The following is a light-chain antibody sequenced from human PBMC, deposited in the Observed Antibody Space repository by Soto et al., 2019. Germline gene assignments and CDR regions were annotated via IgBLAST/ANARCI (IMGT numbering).Light chain of an antibody. V-gene: IGKV1-27*01. CDR3: QKYNSAPRT. CDR2: AAS. J-gene: IGKJ1*01. CDR1: QGISNY. Sequence: IQMRQSPASLSAQIGDRVTITCRASQGISNYLAWYQQKPGKVPKLLIYAASTLQSGVPSRFSGSGSGTDFTLTISSLQPEDVATYYCQKYNSAPRTFGQVSNV.